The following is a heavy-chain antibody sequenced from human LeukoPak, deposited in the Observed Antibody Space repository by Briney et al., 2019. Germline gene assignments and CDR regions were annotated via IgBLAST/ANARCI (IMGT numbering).Heavy chain of an antibody. CDR3: ARESVRLLWFGELSSQDYYYMDV. CDR2: IYTSGST. J-gene: IGHJ6*03. D-gene: IGHD3-10*01. CDR1: GGSISSYY. Sequence: SETLSLTCTVSGGSISSYYWSWIRQPAGKGLEWIGRIYTSGSTNYNPSLKSRVTMSVDTSKNQFSLKLSSVTAADTAVYYCARESVRLLWFGELSSQDYYYMDVWGKGTTVTVSS. V-gene: IGHV4-4*07.